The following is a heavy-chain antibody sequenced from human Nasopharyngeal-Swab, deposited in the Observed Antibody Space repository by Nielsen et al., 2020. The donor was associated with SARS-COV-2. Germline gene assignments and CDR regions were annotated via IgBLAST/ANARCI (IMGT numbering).Heavy chain of an antibody. D-gene: IGHD6-13*01. CDR2: ISSSSSYI. CDR3: ARDSIAAAQEVWFDP. Sequence: GGSLRLSCAASGFTFSSYSMNWVRQAPGKGLEWVSSISSSSSYIYYADSVKGRFTISRDNAKNSLYLQMNSLRAEDTAVYYCARDSIAAAQEVWFDPWGQGTLVTVSS. V-gene: IGHV3-21*01. CDR1: GFTFSSYS. J-gene: IGHJ5*02.